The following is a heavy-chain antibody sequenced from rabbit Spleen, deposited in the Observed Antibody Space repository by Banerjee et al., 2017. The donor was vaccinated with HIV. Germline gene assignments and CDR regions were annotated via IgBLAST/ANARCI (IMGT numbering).Heavy chain of an antibody. CDR2: IYTGNGKT. Sequence: EQLEESGGGLVKPEGSLTLTCKASGVSLNDKDVMCWVRQAPGKGLEWIGCIYTGNGKTYYASWAKGRFTISKSSSTTVTLQMTSLTAADTATYFCARDAGSYDYIDVYFNLWGQGTLVTVS. CDR1: GVSLNDKDV. J-gene: IGHJ4*01. D-gene: IGHD8-1*01. CDR3: ARDAGSYDYIDVYFNL. V-gene: IGHV1S45*01.